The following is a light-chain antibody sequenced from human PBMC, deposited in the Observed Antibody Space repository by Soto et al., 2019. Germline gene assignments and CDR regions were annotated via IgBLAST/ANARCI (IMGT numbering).Light chain of an antibody. J-gene: IGKJ4*01. Sequence: EIVVTQSPATLSVSPGERATLSCRASQSVGSNFAWYQQQPGQAPRLLIYDASTRVTGVPARFSGSGSGTEFTLTISSLQSQDFTVYYCHQYLSWPLTFGRGTKADIK. CDR1: QSVGSN. CDR2: DAS. V-gene: IGKV3-15*01. CDR3: HQYLSWPLT.